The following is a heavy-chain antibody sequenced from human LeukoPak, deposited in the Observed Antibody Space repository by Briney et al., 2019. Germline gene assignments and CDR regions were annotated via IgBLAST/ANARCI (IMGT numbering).Heavy chain of an antibody. V-gene: IGHV4-61*02. CDR1: GGSISSGSYY. D-gene: IGHD3-3*01. Sequence: PSQTLSLTCTVSGGSISSGSYYWCWIRQPAGKGLEWIGRIYTSGSTNYNPSLKSRVTISVDTSKNQFSLKLSSVTAADTAVYYCARGYDFWSGTFDYWGQGTLVTVSS. CDR3: ARGYDFWSGTFDY. J-gene: IGHJ4*02. CDR2: IYTSGST.